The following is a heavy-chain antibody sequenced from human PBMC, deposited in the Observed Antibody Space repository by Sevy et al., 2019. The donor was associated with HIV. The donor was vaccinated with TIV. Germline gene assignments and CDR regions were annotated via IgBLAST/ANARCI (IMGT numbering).Heavy chain of an antibody. J-gene: IGHJ4*02. CDR3: ALVRGVNQG. CDR1: GYTFTDYA. V-gene: IGHV1-3*04. D-gene: IGHD3-10*01. CDR2: INTGNGDT. Sequence: ASMKVSCKASGYTFTDYAMHWVRQAPGQRLEWMGWINTGNGDTRYSQRFQGRVTLTRDTSASTAYMELSSLRSEDSAVYYCALVRGVNQGWGQGTLVTVSS.